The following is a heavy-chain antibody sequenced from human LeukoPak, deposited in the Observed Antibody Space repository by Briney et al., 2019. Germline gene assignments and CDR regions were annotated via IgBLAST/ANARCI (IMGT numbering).Heavy chain of an antibody. CDR1: GFTFSSYS. CDR3: ARDPEIAVAGMN. Sequence: GGSLRLSCAASGFTFSSYSMNWVRQAPGKGLEWVSSISSSSSYIYYADSVKDRFTISRDNAKNSLYLQMNSLRAEDTAVYYCARDPEIAVAGMNWGQGTLVTVSS. V-gene: IGHV3-21*01. D-gene: IGHD6-19*01. J-gene: IGHJ4*02. CDR2: ISSSSSYI.